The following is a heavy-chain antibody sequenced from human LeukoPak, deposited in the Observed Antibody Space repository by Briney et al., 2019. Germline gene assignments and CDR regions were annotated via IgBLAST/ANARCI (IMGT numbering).Heavy chain of an antibody. D-gene: IGHD6-13*01. Sequence: ASVKVSCKASGYTFTSYYMHWVRQAPGQGLEWMGIISPSGGSTSYAQKFQGRVTMTRDMSTSTVYMELSSLRSEDTAVYYCASQQQLVPDWFDPWGQGTLVTVSS. CDR2: ISPSGGST. V-gene: IGHV1-46*01. CDR1: GYTFTSYY. J-gene: IGHJ5*02. CDR3: ASQQQLVPDWFDP.